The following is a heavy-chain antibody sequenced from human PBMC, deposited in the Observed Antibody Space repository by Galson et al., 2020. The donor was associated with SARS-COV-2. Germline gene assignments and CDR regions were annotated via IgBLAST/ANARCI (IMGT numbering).Heavy chain of an antibody. CDR1: GGSFSGYY. V-gene: IGHV4-34*01. CDR3: ARGMYSSRWYGAHNWFDP. Sequence: SETLSLTCAVYGGSFSGYYWSWIRQPPGKGLEWIGEINHSGSTNYNPSLKSRVTISVDTSKNQFSLKLSSVTAADTAVYYCARGMYSSRWYGAHNWFDPWGQGTLVPVSS. J-gene: IGHJ5*02. CDR2: INHSGST. D-gene: IGHD6-13*01.